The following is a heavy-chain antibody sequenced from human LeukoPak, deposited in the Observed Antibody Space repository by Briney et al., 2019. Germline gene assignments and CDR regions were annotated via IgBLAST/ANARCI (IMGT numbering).Heavy chain of an antibody. J-gene: IGHJ6*03. V-gene: IGHV1-46*01. CDR3: ARDYVASSTSIWSYYYLDV. CDR1: GGTFSSYA. D-gene: IGHD2-2*01. CDR2: INPKGDYT. Sequence: ASVKVSCKASGGTFSSYAISWVRQAPGQGLEWLGMINPKGDYTKYARNFQGRLTVTSDTSTNTVYMELSSLRSDDTAVYYCARDYVASSTSIWSYYYLDVWGKGTTVTVSS.